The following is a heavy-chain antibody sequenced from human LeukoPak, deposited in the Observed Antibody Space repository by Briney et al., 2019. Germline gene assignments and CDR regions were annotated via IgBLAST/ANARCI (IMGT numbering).Heavy chain of an antibody. Sequence: GSLRLPCAASGFTFSSYSMNWVRQPPGKGLEWIGSIYYSGSTYYNPSLKSRVTISVDTSKNQFSLKLSSVTAADTAVYYCAKGDSSWGQGTMVTVSS. CDR1: GFTFSSYSMN. V-gene: IGHV4-59*05. J-gene: IGHJ3*01. D-gene: IGHD3-22*01. CDR2: IYYSGST. CDR3: AKGDSS.